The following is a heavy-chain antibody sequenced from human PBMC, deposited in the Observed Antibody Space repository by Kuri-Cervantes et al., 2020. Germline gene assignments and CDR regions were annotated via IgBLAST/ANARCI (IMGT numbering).Heavy chain of an antibody. CDR3: ARDLGTAGVVT. CDR1: GGSISSYY. V-gene: IGHV4-59*01. D-gene: IGHD6-13*01. CDR2: IYYSGST. Sequence: SETLSLTCTVSGGSISSYYWSWIRQSPGKGLEWIGYIYYSGSTNYNPSLKSRVTISVDTSKNQFSLKLSSVTAADTAVYYCARDLGTAGVVTWGQGTLVTVSS. J-gene: IGHJ5*02.